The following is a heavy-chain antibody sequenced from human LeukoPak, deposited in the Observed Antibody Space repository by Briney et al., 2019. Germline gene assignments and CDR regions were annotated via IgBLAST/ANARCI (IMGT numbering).Heavy chain of an antibody. Sequence: ASVKVSCKASGGTFSSYAISWVRQAPGKGLEWMGGFDPEDGETIYAQKFQGRVTMTEDTSTDTAYMELSSLRSEDTAVYYCATDPLADYGSGSSLFDYWGQGTLVTVSS. CDR2: FDPEDGET. CDR1: GGTFSSYA. J-gene: IGHJ4*02. D-gene: IGHD3-10*01. CDR3: ATDPLADYGSGSSLFDY. V-gene: IGHV1-24*01.